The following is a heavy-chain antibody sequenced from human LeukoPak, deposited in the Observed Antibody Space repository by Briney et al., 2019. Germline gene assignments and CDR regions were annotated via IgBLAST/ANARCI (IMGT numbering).Heavy chain of an antibody. V-gene: IGHV1-46*01. Sequence: ASVKVSCKASGYTFTSYYTHWVRQAPGQGLEWMGIINPSGGSTSYAQKFQGRVTMTRDTSTSTVYMELSSLRSEDTAVYYCARSLGITIFGVVIPPSGYYMDVWGKGTTVTVSS. D-gene: IGHD3-3*01. CDR1: GYTFTSYY. J-gene: IGHJ6*03. CDR3: ARSLGITIFGVVIPPSGYYMDV. CDR2: INPSGGST.